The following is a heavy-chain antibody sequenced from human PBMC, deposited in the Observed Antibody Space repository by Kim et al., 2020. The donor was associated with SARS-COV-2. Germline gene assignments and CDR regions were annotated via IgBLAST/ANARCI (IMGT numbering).Heavy chain of an antibody. V-gene: IGHV1-46*01. Sequence: NLARNFQGRSTITRDTSTSTVYMDLSSLSSEDTAVYYCAREKPATCYFDYWGQGTLVTVSS. J-gene: IGHJ4*02. CDR3: AREKPATCYFDY.